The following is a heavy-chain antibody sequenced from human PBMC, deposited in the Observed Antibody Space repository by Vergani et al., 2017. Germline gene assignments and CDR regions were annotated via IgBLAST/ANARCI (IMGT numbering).Heavy chain of an antibody. Sequence: EVQLVESGGGLVQPGGSLRLSCAASGFTFSSYWMSWVRQAPGKGLEWVANIKQDGSEKYYVDSVKGRFTISRDNAKNSLYLQMNSLKTEDTAVYYCTREFVVAYPEPYIVVGFPPESYAFDIWGQGTMVTVSS. CDR2: IKQDGSEK. CDR3: TREFVVAYPEPYIVVGFPPESYAFDI. J-gene: IGHJ3*02. CDR1: GFTFSSYW. V-gene: IGHV3-7*03. D-gene: IGHD2-2*01.